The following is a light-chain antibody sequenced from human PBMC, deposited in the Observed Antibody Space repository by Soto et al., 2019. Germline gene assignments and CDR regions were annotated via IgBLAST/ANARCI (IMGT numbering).Light chain of an antibody. J-gene: IGKJ2*01. CDR3: QQYKSYSPET. CDR2: DAS. V-gene: IGKV1-5*01. Sequence: DIQMTQSPSTLSASVGDSVTITCGASQSINNWLAWHQQRPGKPPKLLIYDASNLQGGVPSRFSGCGSGTEFTLTISSLQPDDFATYYCQQYKSYSPETFGQGTKLEI. CDR1: QSINNW.